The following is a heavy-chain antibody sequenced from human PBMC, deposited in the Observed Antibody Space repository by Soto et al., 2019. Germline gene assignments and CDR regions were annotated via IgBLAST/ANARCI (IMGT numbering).Heavy chain of an antibody. CDR3: ARESGGSYYNWFDP. D-gene: IGHD1-26*01. CDR1: GYTFTDHY. V-gene: IGHV1-2*02. J-gene: IGHJ5*02. Sequence: QVQLVQSGAEVKEPGASVKVSCRTSGYTFTDHYMHWVRQAPGQGLEWMGWINPNSGGTNYAQKFQGRVTMTRDTSISTAYMELSRLRSDDTAVYYCARESGGSYYNWFDPWGQGTLVTVSS. CDR2: INPNSGGT.